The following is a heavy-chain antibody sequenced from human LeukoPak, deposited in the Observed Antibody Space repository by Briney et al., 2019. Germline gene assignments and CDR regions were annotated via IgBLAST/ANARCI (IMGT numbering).Heavy chain of an antibody. D-gene: IGHD3-9*01. CDR3: ARGPDILTGYYYYYYYMDV. CDR2: INHSGST. CDR1: GFTFSSYS. J-gene: IGHJ6*03. V-gene: IGHV4-34*01. Sequence: GSLRLSCVASGFTFSSYSMNWVRQPPGKGLEWIGEINHSGSTNYNPSLKSRVTISVDTSKNQFSLKLSSVTAADTAVYYCARGPDILTGYYYYYYYMDVWGKGTTVTVSS.